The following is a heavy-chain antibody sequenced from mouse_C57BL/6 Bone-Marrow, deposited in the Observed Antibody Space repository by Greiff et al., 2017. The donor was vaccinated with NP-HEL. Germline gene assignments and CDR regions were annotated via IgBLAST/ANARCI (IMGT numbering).Heavy chain of an antibody. CDR1: GFNIKDDY. J-gene: IGHJ1*03. CDR3: TTDYYGSSPYFDV. D-gene: IGHD1-1*01. CDR2: IDPENGDT. V-gene: IGHV14-4*01. Sequence: VQLKESGAELVRPGASVKLSCTASGFNIKDDYMHWVKQRPEQGLEWIGWIDPENGDTEYASKFQGKATITADTSSNTAYLQLSSLTSEDTAVYYCTTDYYGSSPYFDVWGTGTTVTVSS.